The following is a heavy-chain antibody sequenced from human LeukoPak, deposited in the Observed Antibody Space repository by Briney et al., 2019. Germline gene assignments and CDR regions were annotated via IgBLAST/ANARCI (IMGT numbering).Heavy chain of an antibody. D-gene: IGHD2-2*01. CDR1: GFTFSTYG. J-gene: IGHJ4*02. Sequence: GRSLRLSCAASGFTFSTYGMHWVRQAPGKELEGVAVISYDGSNKYYADSVKGRFTISRDNSKNTLYLQMNSLRAEDTAVYYCAKTAWELGYCSSTSCYHFDYWGQGTLVTVSS. CDR3: AKTAWELGYCSSTSCYHFDY. V-gene: IGHV3-30*18. CDR2: ISYDGSNK.